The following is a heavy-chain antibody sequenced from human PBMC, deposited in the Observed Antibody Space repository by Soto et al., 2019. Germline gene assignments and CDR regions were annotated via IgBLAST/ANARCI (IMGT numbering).Heavy chain of an antibody. CDR3: ASTYSSSRGHYYYGMDV. CDR2: IYSGGST. CDR1: GFTVSSNY. D-gene: IGHD6-13*01. Sequence: PVGSLRLSCAASGFTVSSNYMSWVRQAPGKGLEWVSVIYSGGSTYYADSVKGRFTISRDNSKNTLYLQMNSLRAEDTAVYYCASTYSSSRGHYYYGMDVWGQGTTVTVSS. J-gene: IGHJ6*02. V-gene: IGHV3-53*01.